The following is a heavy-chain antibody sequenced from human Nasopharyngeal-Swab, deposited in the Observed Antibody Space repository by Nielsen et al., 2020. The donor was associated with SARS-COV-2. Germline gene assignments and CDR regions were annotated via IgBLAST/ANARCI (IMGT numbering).Heavy chain of an antibody. Sequence: GESLKISCAASGFIFDNYVMHWVRQAPGKGLEWVSAISDEGDRTDYADSVKGRFTVSRDNSKNTLDLQMNSLRAEDTAVYYCAREGGDSYGSGGAFDIWGQGTMVTVSS. V-gene: IGHV3-23*01. D-gene: IGHD5-18*01. CDR2: ISDEGDRT. J-gene: IGHJ3*02. CDR3: AREGGDSYGSGGAFDI. CDR1: GFIFDNYV.